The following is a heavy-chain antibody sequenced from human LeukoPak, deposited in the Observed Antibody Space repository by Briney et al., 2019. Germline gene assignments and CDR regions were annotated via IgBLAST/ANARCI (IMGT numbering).Heavy chain of an antibody. V-gene: IGHV1-69*05. J-gene: IGHJ4*02. Sequence: SVRVSCKASGGTFSSYAISWVRQAPGQGLEWMGGIIPIFGTANYAQKFQGRVTITTDESTSTAYMELSSLRSEDTAVYYCARGRIAVAGFNDYWGQGTLVTVSS. CDR2: IIPIFGTA. CDR1: GGTFSSYA. D-gene: IGHD6-19*01. CDR3: ARGRIAVAGFNDY.